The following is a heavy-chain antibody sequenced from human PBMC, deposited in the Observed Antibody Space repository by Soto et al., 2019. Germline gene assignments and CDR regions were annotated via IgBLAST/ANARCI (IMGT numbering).Heavy chain of an antibody. D-gene: IGHD3-3*01. CDR1: GYTFNTHG. V-gene: IGHV1-18*01. CDR3: ARDPHEFWTSYWFDP. Sequence: GASVKVSCKTSGYTFNTHGINWVRQAPGQGLELMGWISAYDGKTTYAEKFQGRVTLTTDTSTSTAYMELRSLRSDDTAIYYCARDPHEFWTSYWFDPWGQGTPVTVSS. J-gene: IGHJ5*02. CDR2: ISAYDGKT.